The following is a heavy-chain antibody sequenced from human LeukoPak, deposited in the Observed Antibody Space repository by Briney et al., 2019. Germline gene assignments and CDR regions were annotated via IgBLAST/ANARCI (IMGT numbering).Heavy chain of an antibody. D-gene: IGHD5-24*01. J-gene: IGHJ5*02. Sequence: PSETLSLTCAVYGGSCDDYYCSWIRQPPGKGLEWIGEIHPSGIFYYNSSLVSRVSISIDTSKSQFSLRLTSATAADTAFYYCARGRDRSKAGDRWDQGSLVTVSS. V-gene: IGHV4-34*01. CDR2: IHPSGIF. CDR3: ARGRDRSKAGDR. CDR1: GGSCDDYY.